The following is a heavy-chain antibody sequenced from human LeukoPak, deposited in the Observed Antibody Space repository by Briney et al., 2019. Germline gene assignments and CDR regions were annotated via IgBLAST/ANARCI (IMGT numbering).Heavy chain of an antibody. CDR2: IYYSGST. J-gene: IGHJ4*02. Sequence: SETLSLTCTVSGGSISSYYWSWIRQPPGKGLEWIGYIYYSGSTNYNPSLKSRVTISVDTSKNQFSLKLSSVTAADTAAYYCARGGTSYYDFWSGYYTSYFDYWGQGTLVTVSS. D-gene: IGHD3-3*01. CDR1: GGSISSYY. V-gene: IGHV4-59*01. CDR3: ARGGTSYYDFWSGYYTSYFDY.